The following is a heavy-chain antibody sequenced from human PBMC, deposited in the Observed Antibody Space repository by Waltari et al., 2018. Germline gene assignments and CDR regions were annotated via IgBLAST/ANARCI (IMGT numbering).Heavy chain of an antibody. J-gene: IGHJ3*01. CDR3: LFVDTALIIPDVFDL. CDR1: GFPFSQAG. D-gene: IGHD5-18*01. V-gene: IGHV3-15*01. Sequence: EVQLVESGGGLVKHGGSLRLYCSASGFPFSQAGMNCMRQAPGKGREWVGRIKSTVDGGTTDYAAPVQGRFTISRDDSKNTLYLQMSSLRTEDTAVYYCLFVDTALIIPDVFDLWGQGTLVTVSS. CDR2: IKSTVDGGTT.